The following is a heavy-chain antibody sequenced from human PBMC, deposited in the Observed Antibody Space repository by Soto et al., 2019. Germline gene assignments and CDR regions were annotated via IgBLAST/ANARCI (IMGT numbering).Heavy chain of an antibody. CDR3: AKIRFTLIVVAPIYDY. V-gene: IGHV3-30*18. CDR2: ISYDGSNK. CDR1: GFTFSDYG. J-gene: IGHJ4*02. Sequence: PGGSLRLSCAASGFTFSDYGMHWVRQAPGKGLEWVAVISYDGSNKYYADSVKGRFTISRDNSKNTLYLQMNSLRAEDTAVYYCAKIRFTLIVVAPIYDYWGQGTLVTVSS. D-gene: IGHD3-22*01.